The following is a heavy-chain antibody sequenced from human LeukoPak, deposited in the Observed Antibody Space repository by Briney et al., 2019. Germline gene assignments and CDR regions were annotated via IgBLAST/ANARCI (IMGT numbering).Heavy chain of an antibody. D-gene: IGHD3-22*01. V-gene: IGHV1-8*03. CDR1: GYTFTSYD. Sequence: ASVKVSCKASGYTFTSYDINWVRQATGQGLEWMGWMNPNSGNTGYAQKFQGRVTITRNTYISTAYMELSSLRSEDTAVYYCARGYTYYYDSSGYYYWAFDIWGQGTMVTVSS. CDR3: ARGYTYYYDSSGYYYWAFDI. CDR2: MNPNSGNT. J-gene: IGHJ3*02.